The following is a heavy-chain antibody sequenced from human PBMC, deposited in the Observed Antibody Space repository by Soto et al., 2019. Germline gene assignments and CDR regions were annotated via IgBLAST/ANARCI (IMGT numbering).Heavy chain of an antibody. V-gene: IGHV4-59*01. CDR3: ARDGYDGSGSPYPAY. Sequence: SETLSLTCSVSGGSMSEYFWSWIRHSPGKGLEWIGYIYYLGSTDYNPSLKSRVTISVDTSKRQFSLRLTSVTAADTAVYYCARDGYDGSGSPYPAYWGPGTQVTVSS. CDR2: IYYLGST. J-gene: IGHJ4*02. CDR1: GGSMSEYF. D-gene: IGHD3-10*01.